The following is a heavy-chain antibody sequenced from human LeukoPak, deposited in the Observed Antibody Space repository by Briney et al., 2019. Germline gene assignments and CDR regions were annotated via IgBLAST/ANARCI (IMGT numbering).Heavy chain of an antibody. Sequence: PGGSLRLSCAASGFTFSSYGMHWVRQAPGKGLEWVAVISYDGDNKYYADSVKGRFTISRDNSKNTLYLQMNSLRAEDTALYYCAKDLRGGSSGWSWGQGTLVTVSS. CDR2: ISYDGDNK. CDR3: AKDLRGGSSGWS. D-gene: IGHD6-19*01. CDR1: GFTFSSYG. V-gene: IGHV3-30*18. J-gene: IGHJ5*02.